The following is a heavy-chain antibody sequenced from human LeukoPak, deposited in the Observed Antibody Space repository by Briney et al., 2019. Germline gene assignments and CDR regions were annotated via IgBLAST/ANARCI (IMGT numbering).Heavy chain of an antibody. V-gene: IGHV3-33*01. CDR3: ARYISTIVVAPGY. D-gene: IGHD3-22*01. Sequence: GGSLRLSCAASGFTFSSYGMHWVRQAPGKGLEWVAVIWNDGSKKYYADSVKGRFTISRDNSKNTLYLQMNGLRAEDTAVFYCARYISTIVVAPGYWGQGTLVTVSP. CDR1: GFTFSSYG. CDR2: IWNDGSKK. J-gene: IGHJ4*02.